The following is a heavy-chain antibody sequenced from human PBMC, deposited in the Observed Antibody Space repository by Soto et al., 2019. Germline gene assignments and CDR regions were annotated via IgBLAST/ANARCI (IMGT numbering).Heavy chain of an antibody. V-gene: IGHV6-1*01. CDR3: ARDYWGENHGFDI. CDR1: VDWLTLNCAL. Sequence: PSQTPSLNCAISVDWLTLNCALLYCISLAPSRGLLWLGRTYYRSKGYYDYAVSGKSRITINPDTSKNQFALQLNSVTPEDTAVYYCARDYWGENHGFDIWGQGTMVTVS. D-gene: IGHD2-21*01. J-gene: IGHJ3*02. CDR2: TYYRSKGYY.